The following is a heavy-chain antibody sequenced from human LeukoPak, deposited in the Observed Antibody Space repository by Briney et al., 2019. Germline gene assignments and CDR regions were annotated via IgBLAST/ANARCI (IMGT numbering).Heavy chain of an antibody. V-gene: IGHV3-33*01. J-gene: IGHJ4*02. D-gene: IGHD3-3*01. CDR3: ARDTTEGVLSLDV. CDR2: IWYDGSQR. CDR1: GFTFSGSG. Sequence: GSLRLSCAASGFTFSGSGMHWVRQAPGKGPEWVAVIWYDGSQRYYAESVKGRFTISRDNSKNTLDLQMSSLRVEDTAVYYCARDTTEGVLSLDVWGQGTLVTVSS.